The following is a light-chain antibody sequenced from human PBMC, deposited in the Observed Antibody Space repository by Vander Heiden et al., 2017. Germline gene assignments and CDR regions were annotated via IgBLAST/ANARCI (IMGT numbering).Light chain of an antibody. J-gene: IGKJ3*01. V-gene: IGKV4-1*01. CDR1: QSVLYSSNNKNY. CDR3: QQYYSTPLT. CDR2: WAS. Sequence: DIVRTQSPDLLAVSLGERATINCKASQSVLYSSNNKNYLAWYQQKPGQPPKLLIYWASTRESGVPDRFSGSGSGTDFTLTISSLQAEDVAVYYCQQYYSTPLTFGPGTKVDIK.